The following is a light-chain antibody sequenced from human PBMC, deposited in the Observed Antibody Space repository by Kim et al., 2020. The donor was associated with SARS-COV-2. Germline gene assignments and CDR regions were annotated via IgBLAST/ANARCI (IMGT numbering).Light chain of an antibody. J-gene: IGKJ1*01. CDR1: QNVRSNY. CDR2: ATS. Sequence: VLTQSPGTLSLSPGERATLSCRASQNVRSNYLTWYQQKPGQAPRLLIYATSSRATGIPDRFSGSGSGTDFTLTINRLEPEDFAVYYCQHYGSSAWTFGQGTKVDIK. CDR3: QHYGSSAWT. V-gene: IGKV3-20*01.